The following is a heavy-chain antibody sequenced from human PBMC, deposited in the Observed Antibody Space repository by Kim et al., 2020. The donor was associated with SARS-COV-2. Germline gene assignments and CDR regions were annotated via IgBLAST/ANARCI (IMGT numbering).Heavy chain of an antibody. CDR1: GGSISSGSYY. Sequence: SETLSLTCTVSGGSISSGSYYWSWIRQPAGKGLEWIGRIYTSGSTNYNPSLKSRVTISVDTSKNQFSLKLSSVTAADTAVYYCARVVLSWGVCIDYWGQGTLVTVSS. CDR2: IYTSGST. J-gene: IGHJ4*02. CDR3: ARVVLSWGVCIDY. V-gene: IGHV4-61*02. D-gene: IGHD3-16*01.